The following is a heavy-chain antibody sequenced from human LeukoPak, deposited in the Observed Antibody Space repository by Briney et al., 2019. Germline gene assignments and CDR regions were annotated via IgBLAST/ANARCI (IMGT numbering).Heavy chain of an antibody. D-gene: IGHD6-19*01. Sequence: SETLSLTCTVSGGSISSSSYYWGWIRQPPGKGLEWIGRIYTSGSTNYNPSLKSRVTMSVDTSKNQFSLKLSSVTAADTAVYYCARDESSGWSRWGQGTLVTVSS. V-gene: IGHV4-39*07. J-gene: IGHJ4*02. CDR1: GGSISSSSYY. CDR3: ARDESSGWSR. CDR2: IYTSGST.